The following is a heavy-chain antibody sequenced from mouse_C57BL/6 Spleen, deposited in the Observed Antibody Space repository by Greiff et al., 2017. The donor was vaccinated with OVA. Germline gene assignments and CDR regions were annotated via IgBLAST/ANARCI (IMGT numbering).Heavy chain of an antibody. CDR2: IYPGSGST. CDR3: ARHYYGSSFPYAMDY. J-gene: IGHJ4*01. V-gene: IGHV1-55*01. CDR1: GYTFTSYW. D-gene: IGHD1-1*01. Sequence: VQLQQPGAELVKPGASVKMSCKASGYTFTSYWITWVKQRPGQGLEWIGDIYPGSGSTNYNEKFKSKATLTVDTSSSTAYMQLSSLTSEDSAVYYCARHYYGSSFPYAMDYWGQGTSVTVSS.